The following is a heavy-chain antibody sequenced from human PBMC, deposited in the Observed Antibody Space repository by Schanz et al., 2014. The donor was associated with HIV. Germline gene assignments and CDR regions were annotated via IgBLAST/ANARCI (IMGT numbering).Heavy chain of an antibody. V-gene: IGHV3-9*01. D-gene: IGHD5-18*01. CDR1: GFTFDDFA. CDR3: AKDRGVGSAMVTNYYYGMDV. Sequence: QLVQSGGGPVQPGGSLRLSCEASGFTFDDFAMHWGRQRPGKGPGWVVGISWNSVSKGYADSVKGRFPISRDNAKNSLYLQMNSLRAEDTALYYCAKDRGVGSAMVTNYYYGMDVWGQGTTVTVSS. CDR2: ISWNSVSK. J-gene: IGHJ6*02.